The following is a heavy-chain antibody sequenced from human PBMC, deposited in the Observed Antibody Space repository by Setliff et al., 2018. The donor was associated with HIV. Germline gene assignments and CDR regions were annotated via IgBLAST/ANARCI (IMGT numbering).Heavy chain of an antibody. Sequence: GSLRLSCAASGFSFSSHWMSWVRQAPGKGLEWVANIKEDGSERYYVDSVKGRFTISRDNAKNSLYLQMNILRAEDTAVYYCATDVDTATVFWGSHYLDYWGQGTLVTVSS. D-gene: IGHD5-18*01. CDR2: IKEDGSER. V-gene: IGHV3-7*01. CDR1: GFSFSSHW. J-gene: IGHJ4*02. CDR3: ATDVDTATVFWGSHYLDY.